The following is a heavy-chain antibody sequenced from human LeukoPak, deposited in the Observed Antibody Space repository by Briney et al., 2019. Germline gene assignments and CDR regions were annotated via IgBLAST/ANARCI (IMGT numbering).Heavy chain of an antibody. CDR2: INPSGGST. CDR3: ARDNSVGETAWWFDP. J-gene: IGHJ5*02. CDR1: GYTFTGYY. V-gene: IGHV1-46*01. Sequence: ASVKVSCKASGYTFTGYYMHWVRQAPGQGLEWMGIINPSGGSTSYAQKFQGRVTMTRDISTSTDYMELTSLTSDDTAMYYSARDNSVGETAWWFDPWGQGTLVTVSS. D-gene: IGHD1-26*01.